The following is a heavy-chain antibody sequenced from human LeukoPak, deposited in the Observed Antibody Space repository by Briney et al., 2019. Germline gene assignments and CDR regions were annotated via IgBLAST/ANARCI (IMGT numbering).Heavy chain of an antibody. D-gene: IGHD4-17*01. CDR1: AFAFSNHA. J-gene: IGHJ4*02. CDR3: ANEIRPNDY. Sequence: GGSLRLSCAASAFAFSNHAMSWVRQAPGKGLEWVSSISISGGTTYYTDSVKGRFTISRENSKSTLYLQMNNLRADDAAVYYCANEIRPNDYWGQGTLVTVSS. V-gene: IGHV3-23*01. CDR2: ISISGGTT.